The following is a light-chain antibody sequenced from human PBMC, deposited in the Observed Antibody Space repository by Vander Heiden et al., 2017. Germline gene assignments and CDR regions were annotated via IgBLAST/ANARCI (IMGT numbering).Light chain of an antibody. CDR3: QYYGVSSTWT. CDR2: EAS. Sequence: EFVLTLSPGTLSLSPGDSTTLSCRTSHSFSTSYFAWYQQQLGQAPRLLIYEASRRATGIPDRFSVSGSGTDFTLTISRLEPEDFAVYYCQYYGVSSTWTFGHGTKVELK. V-gene: IGKV3-20*01. J-gene: IGKJ1*01. CDR1: HSFSTSY.